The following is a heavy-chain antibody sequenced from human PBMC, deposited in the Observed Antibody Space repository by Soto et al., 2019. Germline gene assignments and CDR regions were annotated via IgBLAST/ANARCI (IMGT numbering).Heavy chain of an antibody. V-gene: IGHV3-23*01. CDR2: ISGSGGST. CDR3: ARDPLQIPVGYFDY. J-gene: IGHJ4*02. CDR1: GFTFSSYA. D-gene: IGHD2-15*01. Sequence: EVQLLESGGGLVQPGGSLRLSCAASGFTFSSYAMSWVRQAPGKGLEWVSAISGSGGSTYYADSVKGRFTISRDNSKNMFYLQMNSLRPEDTAVYYCARDPLQIPVGYFDYWGRGTPVTISS.